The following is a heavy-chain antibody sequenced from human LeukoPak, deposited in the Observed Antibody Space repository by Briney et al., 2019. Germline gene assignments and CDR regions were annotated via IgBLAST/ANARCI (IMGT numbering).Heavy chain of an antibody. CDR3: AKDLRRGVVVPASNWFDP. D-gene: IGHD2-2*01. Sequence: GGSLRLSCAASGFTFSSYWMHWVRQAPGKGLVWVSRINSDGSSTSYADSVKGRFTISRDNAKNTLYLQMNSLRAEDTAVYYCAKDLRRGVVVPASNWFDPWGQGTLVTVSS. J-gene: IGHJ5*02. CDR1: GFTFSSYW. V-gene: IGHV3-74*01. CDR2: INSDGSST.